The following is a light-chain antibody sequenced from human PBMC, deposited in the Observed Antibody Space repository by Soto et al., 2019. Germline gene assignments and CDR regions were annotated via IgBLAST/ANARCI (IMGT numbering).Light chain of an antibody. V-gene: IGKV1-9*01. CDR1: QGISSF. J-gene: IGKJ4*01. CDR3: QHLNTYPLT. CDR2: GAS. Sequence: DIPLTQSPSFLSASVGDRVTITCRASQGISSFLARYQQKPGKAPNLLISGASTLRTGVPSRFSGGGSGTEFTLTISILQPEEFATYYCQHLNTYPLTFGGGTKVEI.